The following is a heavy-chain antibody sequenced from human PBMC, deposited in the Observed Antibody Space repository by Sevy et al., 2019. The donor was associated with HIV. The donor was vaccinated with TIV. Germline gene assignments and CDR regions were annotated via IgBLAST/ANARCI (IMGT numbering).Heavy chain of an antibody. J-gene: IGHJ6*02. CDR2: VSYDGSSK. V-gene: IGHV3-30*03. Sequence: GGSLRLSCVGSGFTFRNFGVHWLRQAPGKGLEWLSVVSYDGSSKYYVDSVKGRFIVSRDKSKNTLYLQMNGLRTEDTAVYYCARGGSGDYYYYGVDVWGQGTTVTVSS. D-gene: IGHD3-10*01. CDR3: ARGGSGDYYYYGVDV. CDR1: GFTFRNFG.